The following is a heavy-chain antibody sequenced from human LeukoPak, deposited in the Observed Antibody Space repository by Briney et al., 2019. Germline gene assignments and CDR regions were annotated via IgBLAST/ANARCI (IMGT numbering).Heavy chain of an antibody. CDR1: VGSLSSYY. CDR3: ASWSALSTSAAEYFQH. V-gene: IGHV4-4*07. Sequence: TSETLSLTCTVSVGSLSSYYWSWSRQPAGKGLEWIGRIYTSGSTNYNPSLKSRVTISVDKSKNQFSLKLSSVTAADTAVYYCASWSALSTSAAEYFQHWGQGTLVTVSS. D-gene: IGHD3-3*01. J-gene: IGHJ1*01. CDR2: IYTSGST.